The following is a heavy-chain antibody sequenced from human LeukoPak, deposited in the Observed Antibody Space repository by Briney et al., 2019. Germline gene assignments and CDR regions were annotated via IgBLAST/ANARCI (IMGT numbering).Heavy chain of an antibody. CDR2: IYYSGST. CDR1: GGSISSHY. CDR3: ARDREGGYNDY. D-gene: IGHD3-22*01. J-gene: IGHJ4*02. V-gene: IGHV4-59*11. Sequence: SETLSLTCTVSGGSISSHYWGWIRQPPGKGLEWIGYIYYSGSTNYNPSLKSRVTISVDTSKNQFSLKLSSVTAADTAVYYCARDREGGYNDYWGQGTLVTVSS.